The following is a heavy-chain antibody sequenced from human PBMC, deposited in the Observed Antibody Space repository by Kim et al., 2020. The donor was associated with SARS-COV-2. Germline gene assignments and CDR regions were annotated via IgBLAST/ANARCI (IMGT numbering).Heavy chain of an antibody. D-gene: IGHD3-10*01. J-gene: IGHJ6*02. Sequence: GGSLRLSCAASGFTFSSYGMHWVRQAPGKGLEWVAVISYDGSNKYYADSVKGRFTISRDNSKNTLYLQMNSLRAEDTAVYYCAKDMVRGVIIAYYYYGMDVWGQGTTVTVSS. V-gene: IGHV3-30*18. CDR2: ISYDGSNK. CDR3: AKDMVRGVIIAYYYYGMDV. CDR1: GFTFSSYG.